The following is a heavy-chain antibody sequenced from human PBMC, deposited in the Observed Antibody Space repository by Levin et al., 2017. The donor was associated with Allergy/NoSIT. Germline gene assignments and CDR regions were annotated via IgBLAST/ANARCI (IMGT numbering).Heavy chain of an antibody. J-gene: IGHJ6*03. D-gene: IGHD6-13*01. CDR3: AREDGSSSWAYYYYYMDV. CDR1: GFTFSSYW. Sequence: ETLSLTCAASGFTFSSYWMGWVRQAPGKGLEWVASIKQDGSEKYYVDSVKGRFTISRDNAKNSLYLQMNSLRAEDTAVFYCAREDGSSSWAYYYYYMDVWGKGTTVTVSS. V-gene: IGHV3-7*04. CDR2: IKQDGSEK.